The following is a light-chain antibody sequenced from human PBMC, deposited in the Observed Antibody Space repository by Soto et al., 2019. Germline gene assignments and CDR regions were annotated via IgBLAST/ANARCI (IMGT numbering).Light chain of an antibody. V-gene: IGKV3-20*01. J-gene: IGKJ1*01. CDR2: VAS. CDR3: QQCGSSPWM. Sequence: EIVLTQSPGTLSLSPGERATLSCRASQSVSSSYLAWYQQKPGQAPRLLIYVASSRATGIPDRFSGSGSGTDFTLTISRLEPEDFAVYYCQQCGSSPWMFGQGTKVEIK. CDR1: QSVSSSY.